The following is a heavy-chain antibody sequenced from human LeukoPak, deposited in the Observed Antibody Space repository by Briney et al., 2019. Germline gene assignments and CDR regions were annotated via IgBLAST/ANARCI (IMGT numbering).Heavy chain of an antibody. V-gene: IGHV1-2*02. CDR2: INPNSGGT. J-gene: IGHJ5*02. Sequence: GASVKVSFKASGYTFTGYYMHWVRQAPGQGLEWMGWINPNSGGTNYAQKFQGRVTMTRDTSISTAYMELSRLRSDDTSVYYCARGLEIVGATTNWIDPWGQGTLVTVSS. D-gene: IGHD1-26*01. CDR1: GYTFTGYY. CDR3: ARGLEIVGATTNWIDP.